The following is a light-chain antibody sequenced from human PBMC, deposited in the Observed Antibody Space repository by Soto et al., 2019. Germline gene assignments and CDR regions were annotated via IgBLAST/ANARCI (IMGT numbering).Light chain of an antibody. CDR2: KAS. V-gene: IGKV1-5*03. Sequence: DLPMTQSPSTLSGSVGDRVTITCRASQTISSWLAWYQQKPGKAPKLLIYKASTLKSGVPSRFSGSGSGTEFTLTISSPQPDDFATYYCQHYNSYSEAFGQGTKVELK. J-gene: IGKJ1*01. CDR3: QHYNSYSEA. CDR1: QTISSW.